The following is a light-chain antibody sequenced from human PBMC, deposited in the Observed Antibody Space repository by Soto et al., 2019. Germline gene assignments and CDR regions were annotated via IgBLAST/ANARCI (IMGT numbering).Light chain of an antibody. Sequence: QSALAQPASVSGSPGQSITISCPGTSSDVGGYRYVSWFQQHPGKAPKLIIYEVSHRPSGVSNRFSGSKSGNTASLTISGLQDEDEADYYCNSYTSRNPYVFGSGTKVTVL. CDR3: NSYTSRNPYV. J-gene: IGLJ1*01. CDR1: SSDVGGYRY. V-gene: IGLV2-14*01. CDR2: EVS.